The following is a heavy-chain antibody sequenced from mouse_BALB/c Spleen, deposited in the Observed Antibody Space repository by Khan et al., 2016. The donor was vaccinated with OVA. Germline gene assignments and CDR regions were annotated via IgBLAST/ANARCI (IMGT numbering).Heavy chain of an antibody. CDR3: VRDGAYHRNDGWFAY. D-gene: IGHD2-14*01. V-gene: IGHV1-4*01. CDR2: INPSNGYT. J-gene: IGHJ3*01. Sequence: QVQLKQSGAELARPGASVKMSCKASGYTFTSYTIHWIKERPGQGLEWIGYINPSNGYTNYNQKFKDMATLTTDKSSTTAYLQLSSLTSDDSAVYNCVRDGAYHRNDGWFAYWGQGTLVTVSA. CDR1: GYTFTSYT.